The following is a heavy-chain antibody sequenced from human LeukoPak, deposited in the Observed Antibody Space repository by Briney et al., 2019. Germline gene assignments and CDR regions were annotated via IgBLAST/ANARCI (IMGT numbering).Heavy chain of an antibody. CDR1: GGSISSSRYC. J-gene: IGHJ4*02. D-gene: IGHD3-3*01. CDR3: ARAFEWLLFLDY. Sequence: SSETLSLTCTASGGSISSSRYCGGWIRQPPGKGLEWIGSLYSSGNTYYNPSLKSRVTIFVDTSKNHFSLKLSSGTDADAAVYYCARAFEWLLFLDYWGQGTLVTVSS. CDR2: LYSSGNT. V-gene: IGHV4-39*02.